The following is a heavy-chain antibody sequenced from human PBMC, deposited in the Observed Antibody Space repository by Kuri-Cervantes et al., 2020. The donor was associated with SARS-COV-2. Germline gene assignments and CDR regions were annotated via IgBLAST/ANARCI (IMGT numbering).Heavy chain of an antibody. D-gene: IGHD6-19*01. V-gene: IGHV1-2*02. Sequence: ASVKVSCKASGYTFTDYHMHWVRQAPGQGLEWMGWINPNSGGTNYAQKFQGRVTMTRDTFISTAYMELSRLRSDDTVVYYCARSAVAGTSDAFDIWGQGTMVTVSS. CDR2: INPNSGGT. CDR3: ARSAVAGTSDAFDI. CDR1: GYTFTDYH. J-gene: IGHJ3*02.